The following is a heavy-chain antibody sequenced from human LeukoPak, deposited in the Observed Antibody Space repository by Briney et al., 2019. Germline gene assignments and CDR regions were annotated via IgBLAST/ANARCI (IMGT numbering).Heavy chain of an antibody. CDR2: ISYSGST. V-gene: IGHV4-59*01. CDR1: GGSISSYY. Sequence: SETLSLTCTVSGGSISSYYWSWIRQPPGKGLEWIGYISYSGSTNYNPSLESRVTISVDTSKNHFSLKVSSVTAADTAVYYCARESRGRDYFNAHFDYWGQGSLVTVSS. CDR3: ARESRGRDYFNAHFDY. J-gene: IGHJ4*02. D-gene: IGHD2/OR15-2a*01.